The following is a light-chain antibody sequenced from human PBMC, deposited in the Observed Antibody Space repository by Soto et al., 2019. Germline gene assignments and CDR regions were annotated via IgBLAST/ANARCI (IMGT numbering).Light chain of an antibody. Sequence: EIVMTQSPATLSLSPGEIATLSCRASQSVSTSYLAWYQQKPGQAPRLLIYGASSRATGIPDRFSGSGSGTDFTLTISSLEPEDCAIYYCQQRQYWPPITFGQGTRLEIK. CDR3: QQRQYWPPIT. V-gene: IGKV3D-20*02. CDR1: QSVSTSY. CDR2: GAS. J-gene: IGKJ5*01.